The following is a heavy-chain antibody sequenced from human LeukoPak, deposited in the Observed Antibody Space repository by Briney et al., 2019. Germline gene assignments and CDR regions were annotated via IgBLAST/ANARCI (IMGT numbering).Heavy chain of an antibody. CDR1: GYSISSGYY. CDR2: IYHSGST. CDR3: ARDISVAGGLDAFDI. J-gene: IGHJ3*02. Sequence: SETLSLTCAVSGYSISSGYYWGWIRQPPGKGLEWIGSIYHSGSTYYNPSLKSRVTISVDTSKNQFSLKLSSVTAADTAVYYCARDISVAGGLDAFDIWGQGTMVIVSS. V-gene: IGHV4-38-2*02. D-gene: IGHD6-19*01.